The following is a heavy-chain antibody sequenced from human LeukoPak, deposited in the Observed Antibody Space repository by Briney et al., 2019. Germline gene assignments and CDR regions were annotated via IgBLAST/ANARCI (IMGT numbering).Heavy chain of an antibody. D-gene: IGHD6-13*01. CDR1: GYTFTGYY. J-gene: IGHJ5*02. CDR3: ARGGSSSWYSYNWFDP. V-gene: IGHV1-2*02. CDR2: INPNSGGT. Sequence: AASVKVSCKASGYTFTGYYMHWVRQAPGQGLEWMGWINPNSGGTNYAQKFQGRVIMTRDTSISTAYMELSRLRSDDTAVYYCARGGSSSWYSYNWFDPWGQGTLVTVSS.